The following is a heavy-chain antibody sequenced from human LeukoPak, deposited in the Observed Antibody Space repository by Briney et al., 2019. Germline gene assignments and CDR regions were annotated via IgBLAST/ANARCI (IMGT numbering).Heavy chain of an antibody. V-gene: IGHV4-59*08. D-gene: IGHD2-2*01. CDR3: ARVYGIVVVPVYYYYGMDV. CDR1: GGSISSYY. CDR2: IYYSGST. J-gene: IGHJ6*02. Sequence: PPETLSLTCTVSGGSISSYYWTWIRQPPGKGLEWIGYIYYSGSTKYNPSLKSRVTMSVDTSKNRFSLKLSSVTAADTAVYYCARVYGIVVVPVYYYYGMDVWGQGTTVTVSS.